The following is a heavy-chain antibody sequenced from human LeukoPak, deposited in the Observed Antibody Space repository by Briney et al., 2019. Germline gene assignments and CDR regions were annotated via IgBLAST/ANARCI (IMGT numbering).Heavy chain of an antibody. CDR1: GGSISSGGYY. CDR3: ARVRDRLFDY. Sequence: SETLSLTCTVSGGSISSGGYYWSWIRQHPGKGLEWIGYIYYSGSTYYNPSLKSRATISVDTSKNQFSLKLSSVTAADTAVYYCARVRDRLFDYWGQGTLVTVSS. CDR2: IYYSGST. J-gene: IGHJ4*02. D-gene: IGHD6-25*01. V-gene: IGHV4-31*03.